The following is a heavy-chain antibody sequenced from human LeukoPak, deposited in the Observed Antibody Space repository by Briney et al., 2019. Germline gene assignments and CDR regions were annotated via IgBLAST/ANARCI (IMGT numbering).Heavy chain of an antibody. CDR2: INPNSGGT. J-gene: IGHJ4*02. Sequence: ASVKVSCKASGYTFTGYYMHWVRQAPGQGLEWMGWINPNSGGTNYAQKFQGRVTMTRDTSISTAYMELSRLRSDDTAVYYCAREGRHYYGSGSYYTRRVLYYWGQGTLVTVSS. V-gene: IGHV1-2*02. CDR1: GYTFTGYY. CDR3: AREGRHYYGSGSYYTRRVLYY. D-gene: IGHD3-10*01.